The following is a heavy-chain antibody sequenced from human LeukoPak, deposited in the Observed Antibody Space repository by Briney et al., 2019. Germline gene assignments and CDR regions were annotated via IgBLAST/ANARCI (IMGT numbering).Heavy chain of an antibody. Sequence: PGGSLRLSCAASGFTLSNYGMHWVRQAPGKGLEWVTFIRYDGSNKYYADSVKGRFTISRDNSKNTLYLQMNSLRAEDTAVYYCARGSHYYDSSGYYGYYYGMDVWGQGTTVTVSS. V-gene: IGHV3-30*02. J-gene: IGHJ6*02. CDR2: IRYDGSNK. CDR3: ARGSHYYDSSGYYGYYYGMDV. CDR1: GFTLSNYG. D-gene: IGHD3-22*01.